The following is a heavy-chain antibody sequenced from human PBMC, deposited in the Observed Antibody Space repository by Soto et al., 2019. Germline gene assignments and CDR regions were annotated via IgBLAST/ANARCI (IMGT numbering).Heavy chain of an antibody. V-gene: IGHV4-4*02. CDR2: IYHSGST. CDR3: ARLLAAAGPYNWFDP. J-gene: IGHJ5*02. Sequence: SETQSHTCAVSDGYIISSNWWSGVHQPPGKGLEWIGEIYHSGSTNYNPSLKSRVTISVDKSKNQFSLKRSSVTAADTAVYYCARLLAAAGPYNWFDPWGQGTLVTVSS. D-gene: IGHD6-13*01. CDR1: DGYIISSNW.